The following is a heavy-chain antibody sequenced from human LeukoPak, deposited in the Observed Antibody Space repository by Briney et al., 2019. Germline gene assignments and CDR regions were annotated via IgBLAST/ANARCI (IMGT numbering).Heavy chain of an antibody. Sequence: GASVKVSCKASGGTFSSYAISWVRQAPGQGLEWMGGIIPIFGTANYAQKLQGRVTMTTDTSTSTAYMELRSLRSDDTAVYYCARGGDGDYVWWFDPWGQGTLVTVSS. CDR2: IIPIFGTA. J-gene: IGHJ5*02. CDR1: GGTFSSYA. D-gene: IGHD4-17*01. V-gene: IGHV1-69*05. CDR3: ARGGDGDYVWWFDP.